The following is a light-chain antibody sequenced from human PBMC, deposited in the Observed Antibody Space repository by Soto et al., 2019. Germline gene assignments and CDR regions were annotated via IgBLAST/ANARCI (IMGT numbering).Light chain of an antibody. CDR3: HQLNNYPLT. Sequence: DIQMTQSPASLSASVGHRVSITCRASQGIGSYLALYQQKPGKAPNLLIYAASTLQSGVPSRFSGSGSGTDFTLTISSLQPEDFATYYCHQLNNYPLTFGGGTKVDIK. V-gene: IGKV1-9*01. CDR2: AAS. CDR1: QGIGSY. J-gene: IGKJ4*01.